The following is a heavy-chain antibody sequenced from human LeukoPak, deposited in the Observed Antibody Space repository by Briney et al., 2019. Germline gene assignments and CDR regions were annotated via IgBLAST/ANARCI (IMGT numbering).Heavy chain of an antibody. CDR2: ISSSSSYI. CDR1: GFTFSSYS. CDR3: ARDLFGTQGR. J-gene: IGHJ4*02. Sequence: GGSLRLSCAASGFTFSSYSMNWVRQAPGKGLEWVSSISSSSSYIYYADSMKGRFTISRDNAKNSLYLQMNSLRAEDTAVYYCARDLFGTQGRWGQGTLVTVSS. D-gene: IGHD3-10*02. V-gene: IGHV3-21*01.